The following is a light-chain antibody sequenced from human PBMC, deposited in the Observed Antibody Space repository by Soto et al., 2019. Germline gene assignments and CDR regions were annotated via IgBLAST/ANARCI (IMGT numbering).Light chain of an antibody. V-gene: IGKV3-11*01. Sequence: EIVLTQSPATLSLSPGERATLSCRASQSVSSYLAWYQQNPGQAPRLLIYDASNRATGIPARFSGSGSGTYFTLTISSLEPEDFAVYYCQQRSNWLTFGGGTKVEIK. J-gene: IGKJ4*01. CDR1: QSVSSY. CDR3: QQRSNWLT. CDR2: DAS.